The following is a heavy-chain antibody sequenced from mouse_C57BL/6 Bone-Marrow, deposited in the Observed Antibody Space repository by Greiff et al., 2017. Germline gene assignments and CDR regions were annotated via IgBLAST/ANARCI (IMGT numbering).Heavy chain of an antibody. CDR2: IYPGSGST. CDR1: GYTFTSYW. Sequence: VQLQQSGAELVKPGASVKMSCKASGYTFTSYWITWVKQRPGQGLEWIGDIYPGSGSTNYNEKFKSKATLTVDTSSSTAYMQLSSLTSEDSAVYNCASWVLRLDYAMDVWGTGTSVTVSS. J-gene: IGHJ4*01. CDR3: ASWVLRLDYAMDV. D-gene: IGHD2-3*01. V-gene: IGHV1-55*01.